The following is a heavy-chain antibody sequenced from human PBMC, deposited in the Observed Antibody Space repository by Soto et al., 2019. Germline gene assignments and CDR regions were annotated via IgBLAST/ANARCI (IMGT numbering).Heavy chain of an antibody. CDR2: ISIYNGNT. J-gene: IGHJ3*02. CDR3: AREVTGTHDAFDI. D-gene: IGHD1-20*01. Sequence: ASVKVSCKASGYTFTTYGISWVRQAPGQGLERMGWISIYNGNTNYAQKLQGRVTMTTDTSTTTAYMELRSLRSDDTAVYYCAREVTGTHDAFDIWGQGTMVTVS. CDR1: GYTFTTYG. V-gene: IGHV1-18*01.